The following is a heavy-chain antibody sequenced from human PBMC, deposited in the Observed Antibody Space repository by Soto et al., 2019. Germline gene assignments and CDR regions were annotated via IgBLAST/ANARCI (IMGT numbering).Heavy chain of an antibody. CDR2: ISNSGGST. D-gene: IGHD2-21*02. J-gene: IGHJ4*02. V-gene: IGHV3-23*01. CDR3: AKGCGGDCYSGVQD. CDR1: GFTFSSSA. Sequence: EVQLLESGRGLVQPGGSLRLSCAASGFTFSSSAMSWVRQAPGKGLEWVSSISNSGGSTYYADSVKGRFTISRDNSMNTLYLQMNRLQAVDPTVYYCAKGCGGDCYSGVQDWGQGTLVTVSS.